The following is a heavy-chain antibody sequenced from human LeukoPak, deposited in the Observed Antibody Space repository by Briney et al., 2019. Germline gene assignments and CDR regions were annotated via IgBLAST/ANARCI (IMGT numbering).Heavy chain of an antibody. Sequence: ASVKVSCKASGYTFTSYDINWVRQVTGQGLEWMGWMNPDSGNTGYTQKFQGRVTMTRNTSISTAYMELSSLRSEDTAVYYCARKVLGRRWLPSDYWGQGTLVTVSS. D-gene: IGHD5-24*01. J-gene: IGHJ4*02. CDR1: GYTFTSYD. CDR3: ARKVLGRRWLPSDY. V-gene: IGHV1-8*01. CDR2: MNPDSGNT.